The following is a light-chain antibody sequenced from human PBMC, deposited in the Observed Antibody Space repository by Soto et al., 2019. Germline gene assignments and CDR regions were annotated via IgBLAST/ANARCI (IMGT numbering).Light chain of an antibody. CDR2: DVS. V-gene: IGLV2-14*01. Sequence: QSVLTQPASVSGSPGQSITISCTGTSSDVGGYKYVSWYQQYPGKAPKLMMYDVSNRPSGVSNRFSGSKSGNTASRTISGLQAEDEADYYCCLYIGATTYVCGTGPKVTVL. CDR1: SSDVGGYKY. J-gene: IGLJ1*01. CDR3: CLYIGATTYV.